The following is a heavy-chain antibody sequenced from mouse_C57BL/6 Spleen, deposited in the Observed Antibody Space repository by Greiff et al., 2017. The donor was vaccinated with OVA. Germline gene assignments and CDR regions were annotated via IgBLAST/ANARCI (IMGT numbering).Heavy chain of an antibody. J-gene: IGHJ4*01. CDR3: ARLGDYDHYYAMDY. Sequence: VKVVESGAELVKPGASVKMSCKASGYTFTTYPIEWMKQNHGKSLEWIGNFHPYNDDTKYNEKFKGKATLTVEKSSSTVYLELSRLTSDDSAVYYCARLGDYDHYYAMDYWGQGTSVTVSS. D-gene: IGHD2-4*01. CDR2: FHPYNDDT. V-gene: IGHV1-47*01. CDR1: GYTFTTYP.